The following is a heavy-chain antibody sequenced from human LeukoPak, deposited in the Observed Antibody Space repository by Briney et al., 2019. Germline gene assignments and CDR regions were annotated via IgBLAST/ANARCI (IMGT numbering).Heavy chain of an antibody. CDR1: GFTFSSYA. V-gene: IGHV3-23*01. J-gene: IGHJ4*02. Sequence: GGSLRLSCAASGFTFSSYAMSWVRQAPGKGLEWVSAISGSGGSTYYADSVKGRFTISRDNSKNTLYLQMNSLRAEDTAVYYCAKDSPYYSYGFRFWFLGFDYWGQGTLVTVSS. CDR3: AKDSPYYSYGFRFWFLGFDY. D-gene: IGHD5-18*01. CDR2: ISGSGGST.